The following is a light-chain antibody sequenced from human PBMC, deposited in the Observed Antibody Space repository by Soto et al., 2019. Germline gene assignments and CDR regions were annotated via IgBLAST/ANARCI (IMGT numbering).Light chain of an antibody. CDR1: SSNIGNNA. J-gene: IGLJ3*02. Sequence: QSVLTQPPSVSEAPRQRVTISCSGSSSNIGNNAVNWYQQLPGKAPKLLIYHDDMLPSGVSDRFSGSKSGTSASLAISGLLSEDEADYYCATWDDSLNGHVFGGGTKLTVL. V-gene: IGLV1-36*01. CDR3: ATWDDSLNGHV. CDR2: HDD.